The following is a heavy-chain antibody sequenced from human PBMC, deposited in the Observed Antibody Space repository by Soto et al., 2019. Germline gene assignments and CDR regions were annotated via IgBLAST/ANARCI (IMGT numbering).Heavy chain of an antibody. CDR3: ARHPDSSGAYPRYWYFDL. CDR1: GGTFSIYA. D-gene: IGHD3-22*01. J-gene: IGHJ2*01. Sequence: GASVKVYCKASGGTFSIYAISWVRQAPGQGLEWMGGIIPIFGTANYAQKFQGRVTITSDESKSTAYMELRSLRSEDTAVYYCARHPDSSGAYPRYWYFDLWGRGTLVTVSS. V-gene: IGHV1-69*13. CDR2: IIPIFGTA.